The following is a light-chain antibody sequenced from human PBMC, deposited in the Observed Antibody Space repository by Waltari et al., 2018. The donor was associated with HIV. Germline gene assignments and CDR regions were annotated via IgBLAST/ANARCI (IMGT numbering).Light chain of an antibody. CDR2: GNT. CDR3: QSYDSGLTAYV. CDR1: SPNIGAGSD. V-gene: IGLV1-40*01. J-gene: IGLJ1*01. Sequence: QSVLTQPPSVSGAPGQRVTISCTGRSPNIGAGSDVHWFQQLPGTAPKLLIYGNTNRPSGVPDRFSGSKSGTSASLAITGLQAEDEADYYCQSYDSGLTAYVFGTGTKVTVL.